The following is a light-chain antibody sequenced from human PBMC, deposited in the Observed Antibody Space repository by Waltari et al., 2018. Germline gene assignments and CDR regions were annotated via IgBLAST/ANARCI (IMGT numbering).Light chain of an antibody. CDR2: SDN. CDR3: AAWDVSLNGLV. Sequence: QSVLTQPPSASGTPGQRVTISCSGSSSNIGSNSVNWYQHLPGTAPKLLIYSDNPRPSGVPDRFSGSKSGASASLAISGLQSEDEADYYCAAWDVSLNGLVFGGGTNLTVL. J-gene: IGLJ2*01. V-gene: IGLV1-44*01. CDR1: SSNIGSNS.